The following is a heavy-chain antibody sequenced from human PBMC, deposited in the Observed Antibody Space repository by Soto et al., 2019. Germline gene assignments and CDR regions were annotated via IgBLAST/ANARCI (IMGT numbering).Heavy chain of an antibody. CDR1: GFTFSNYC. J-gene: IGHJ4*02. D-gene: IGHD5-12*01. CDR3: ASPQGQPPYEADY. V-gene: IGHV1-18*01. CDR2: ISAYNGIA. Sequence: VASVKVSCKASGFTFSNYCITWVRQAPGQCLEWMGWISAYNGIANYAQKLQGRVTMTTDTSTSTAYMELRILRSDDTAVYYCASPQGQPPYEADYCGQATLVTVSS.